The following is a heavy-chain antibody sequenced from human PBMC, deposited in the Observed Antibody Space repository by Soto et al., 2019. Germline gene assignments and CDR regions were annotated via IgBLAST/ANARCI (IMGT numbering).Heavy chain of an antibody. CDR3: ASTTKLRWFGILGDGMDV. CDR2: INHSGST. J-gene: IGHJ6*04. CDR1: GGSFSGYY. V-gene: IGHV4-34*01. D-gene: IGHD3-10*01. Sequence: QVQLQPWGAGLLKPSETLSLTCAVYGGSFSGYYWSWIRQPPGKGLEWLGEINHSGSTNYNPSLKSRATISVDTSKNQLSLKLSSVTAADTAVYYCASTTKLRWFGILGDGMDVRGKGTTVTVSS.